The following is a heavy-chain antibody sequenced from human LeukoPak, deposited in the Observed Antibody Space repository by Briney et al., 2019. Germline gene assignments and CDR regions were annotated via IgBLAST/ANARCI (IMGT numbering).Heavy chain of an antibody. CDR2: ISSSSSTI. CDR3: ARDPHYYFDY. V-gene: IGHV3-48*02. Sequence: GGSLRLSCAASGFTFRSYSMNWVRQAPGKGLEWVSYISSSSSTIYYADSVEGRFTISRDNAKNSLYLQMNSLTDEDTAVYYCARDPHYYFDYWGQGTLVTVSS. J-gene: IGHJ4*02. CDR1: GFTFRSYS.